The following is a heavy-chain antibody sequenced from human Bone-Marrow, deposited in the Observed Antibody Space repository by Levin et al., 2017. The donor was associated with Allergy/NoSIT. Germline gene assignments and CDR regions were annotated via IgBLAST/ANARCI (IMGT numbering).Heavy chain of an antibody. D-gene: IGHD3-10*01. CDR1: GGSISSSSYY. CDR3: AREGTMVRGVIGGMDG. V-gene: IGHV4-39*07. CDR2: IYYSGST. J-gene: IGHJ6*02. Sequence: SETLSLTCTVSGGSISSSSYYWGWIRQPPGKGLEWIGSIYYSGSTYYNPSLKSRVTISVDTSKNQFSLKLSSVTAADTAVYYCAREGTMVRGVIGGMDGWGQGTTVTVSS.